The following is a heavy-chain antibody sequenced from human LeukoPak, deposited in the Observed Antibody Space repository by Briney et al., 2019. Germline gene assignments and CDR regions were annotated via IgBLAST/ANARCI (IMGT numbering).Heavy chain of an antibody. V-gene: IGHV4-59*12. CDR3: ARGLLRASYYYGSGDY. CDR2: IYYSGST. CDR1: GGSISSYY. Sequence: PSETLSLTCTVSGGSISSYYWSWIRQPPGKGLEWIGYIYYSGSTNYNPSLKSRVTLSVDTSKNQFSLKLSSVPAADTAVYYCARGLLRASYYYGSGDYWGQGTLVTVSS. J-gene: IGHJ4*02. D-gene: IGHD3-10*01.